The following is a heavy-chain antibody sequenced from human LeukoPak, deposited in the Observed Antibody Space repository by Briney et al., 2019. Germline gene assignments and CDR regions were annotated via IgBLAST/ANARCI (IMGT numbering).Heavy chain of an antibody. Sequence: ASVKVSCKASGYTFTGYYMHWARQAPGQGLEWMGWINPNSGGTNYAQKFQGRVTMTRDTSISTAYMELSRLRSDDAAVYYCARVSGVAVMPLGYWGQGTLVTVSS. V-gene: IGHV1-2*02. CDR1: GYTFTGYY. D-gene: IGHD3-22*01. CDR3: ARVSGVAVMPLGY. J-gene: IGHJ4*02. CDR2: INPNSGGT.